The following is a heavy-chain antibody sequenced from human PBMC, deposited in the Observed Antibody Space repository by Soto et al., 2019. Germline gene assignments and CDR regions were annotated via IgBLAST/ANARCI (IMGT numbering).Heavy chain of an antibody. CDR2: IYYSGST. D-gene: IGHD3-22*01. CDR3: ARQIMGAGDSSSYYYYGMDV. CDR1: GGSISSSSYY. Sequence: SETLSLTCTVSGGSISSSSYYWGWIRQPPGKGLEWIGSIYYSGSTYYNPSLKSRVTISVDTSKNQFSLKLSSVTAADTAVYYCARQIMGAGDSSSYYYYGMDVWGQGTTVTVSS. V-gene: IGHV4-39*01. J-gene: IGHJ6*02.